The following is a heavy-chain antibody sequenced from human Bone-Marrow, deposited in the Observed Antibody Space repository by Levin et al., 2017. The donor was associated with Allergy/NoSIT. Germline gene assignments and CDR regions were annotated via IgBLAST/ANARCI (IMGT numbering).Heavy chain of an antibody. CDR2: FFHGGTS. V-gene: IGHV4-38-2*01. D-gene: IGHD3-16*01. CDR1: GHAINSRYF. CDR3: ARGLILTYGMDV. Sequence: SQTLSLTCDVSGHAINSRYFWGWVRQPPGKGLEWIATFFHGGTSYYSPSLQSRVTMSLDTSKNQFFLKVTSVTAADTAVYYCARGLILTYGMDVWGQGTAVTVSS. J-gene: IGHJ6*02.